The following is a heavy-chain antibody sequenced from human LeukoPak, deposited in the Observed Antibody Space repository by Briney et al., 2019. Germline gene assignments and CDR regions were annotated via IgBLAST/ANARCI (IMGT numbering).Heavy chain of an antibody. CDR3: ARQRKSIAARGDYYYYMDV. CDR1: GYSFTSYW. V-gene: IGHV5-51*01. D-gene: IGHD6-6*01. J-gene: IGHJ6*03. CDR2: IYPGGSDT. Sequence: PGESLKISGKGAGYSFTSYWIGWVRQMPGKGLEWMGIIYPGGSDTRYSPSFQGQVTISADKSISTAYLQWSSLKASDTAMYYCARQRKSIAARGDYYYYMDVWGKGTTVTVSS.